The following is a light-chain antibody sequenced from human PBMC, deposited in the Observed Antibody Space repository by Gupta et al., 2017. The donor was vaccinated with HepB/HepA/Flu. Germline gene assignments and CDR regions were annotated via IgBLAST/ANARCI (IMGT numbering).Light chain of an antibody. Sequence: DIQMTQSPSSLSVSVGDRVTINCRGSKSITPYLNWYQQKPGKAPQLLIYDASSLQSGVPSRFSGIGSGTDFTLTISSLPPEDFATYYCQQSYSTPLTFGGGTKVEIK. CDR3: QQSYSTPLT. CDR2: DAS. CDR1: KSITPY. J-gene: IGKJ4*01. V-gene: IGKV1-39*01.